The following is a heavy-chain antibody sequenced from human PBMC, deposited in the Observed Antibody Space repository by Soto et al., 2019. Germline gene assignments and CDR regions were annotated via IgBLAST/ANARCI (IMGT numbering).Heavy chain of an antibody. CDR3: TRPFSRGWSYNSGLDV. V-gene: IGHV4-39*01. J-gene: IGHJ6*02. Sequence: SETLSLTCTVSGGSISIDSYYLGWVGQPPGKGLEWIGSIYYSGSTYYSSSLKSRITISVDTSQNQFSLRMISVTAADTAVYSCTRPFSRGWSYNSGLDVWGLGTTVTFFS. CDR1: GGSISIDSYY. CDR2: IYYSGST. D-gene: IGHD6-19*01.